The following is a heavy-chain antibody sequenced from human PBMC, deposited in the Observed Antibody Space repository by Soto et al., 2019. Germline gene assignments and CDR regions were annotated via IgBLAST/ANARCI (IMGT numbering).Heavy chain of an antibody. V-gene: IGHV3-21*01. J-gene: IGHJ6*02. Sequence: GGSLRLSCAASGFTFSSYSMNWVRQAPGKGLEWVSSISSSSSYIYYADSVRGRFTISRDNAKNSLYLQMNSLRAEDTAVYYCARGGVLRFLEWRTYGMGVWGQGTTVTVSS. D-gene: IGHD3-3*01. CDR3: ARGGVLRFLEWRTYGMGV. CDR1: GFTFSSYS. CDR2: ISSSSSYI.